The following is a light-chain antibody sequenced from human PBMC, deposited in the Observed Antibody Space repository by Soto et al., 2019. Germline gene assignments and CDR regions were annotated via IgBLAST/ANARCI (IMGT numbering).Light chain of an antibody. CDR1: QGIGSW. V-gene: IGKV1-12*01. CDR2: SAS. J-gene: IGKJ4*01. CDR3: QQASSFPLT. Sequence: IQMTQSPCSVSASVVDEVTITFLASQGIGSWLAWYHQIPGKAPKLLIYSASSLQSGTPSRFTGRGSGAAFTLTITNLQPEDVGVYHCQQASSFPLTFGGGTKGDIK.